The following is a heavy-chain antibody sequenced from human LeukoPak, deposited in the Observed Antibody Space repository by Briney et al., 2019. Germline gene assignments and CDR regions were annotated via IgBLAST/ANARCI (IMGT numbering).Heavy chain of an antibody. Sequence: SETLSLTCTVSGGSGDSINTYYWNCIRQPPGKGLEWIGYVYYRVNTNYNPSLKSRLTISVDTSKSQFSLKVSSVAAADTAVYYCARARTRGNNWYFDYWGQGTLVTVSS. CDR1: GGSGDSINTYY. CDR3: ARARTRGNNWYFDY. D-gene: IGHD1-1*01. CDR2: VYYRVNT. V-gene: IGHV4-59*01. J-gene: IGHJ4*02.